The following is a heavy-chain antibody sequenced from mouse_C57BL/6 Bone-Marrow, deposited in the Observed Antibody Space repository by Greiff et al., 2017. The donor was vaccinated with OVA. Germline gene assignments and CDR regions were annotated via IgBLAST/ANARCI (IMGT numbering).Heavy chain of an antibody. CDR2: IYPGDGDT. J-gene: IGHJ2*01. V-gene: IGHV1-80*01. CDR3: ARQPADGYYKGYYFDY. D-gene: IGHD2-3*01. CDR1: GYAFSSYW. Sequence: QVQLKQSGAELVKPGASVKISCKASGYAFSSYWMNWVKQRPGKGLEWIGQIYPGDGDTNYNGKFKGKATLTADKSSSTAYMQLSSLTSEDSAVYFCARQPADGYYKGYYFDYWGQGTTLTVSS.